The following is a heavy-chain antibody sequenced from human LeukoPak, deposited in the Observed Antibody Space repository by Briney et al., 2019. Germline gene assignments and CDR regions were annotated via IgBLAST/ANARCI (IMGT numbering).Heavy chain of an antibody. J-gene: IGHJ4*02. D-gene: IGHD3-3*01. CDR2: ISYDGSNK. Sequence: GGSLRLSCAASGFTFSSYAMHWVRQAPGKGLEWVAVISYDGSNKYYADSVKGRFTISRDNSKNTLYLQMNSLRAEDTAVYYCAREGGIWSGYYNYLDYWGQGTLVTVSS. CDR1: GFTFSSYA. V-gene: IGHV3-30*04. CDR3: AREGGIWSGYYNYLDY.